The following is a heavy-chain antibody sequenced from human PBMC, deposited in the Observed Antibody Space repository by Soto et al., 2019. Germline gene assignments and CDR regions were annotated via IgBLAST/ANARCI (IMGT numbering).Heavy chain of an antibody. CDR3: AKEGGQTPTREYSGYLDY. CDR2: ISGSGGST. CDR1: GFTFSSYA. Sequence: PGGSLRLSCAASGFTFSSYAMSWVRQAPGKGLEWVSAISGSGGSTYYADSVKGRFTISRDNSKDTLYLQRNSLRAEDTAVYYCAKEGGQTPTREYSGYLDYWGQGTLVTVSS. J-gene: IGHJ4*02. V-gene: IGHV3-23*01. D-gene: IGHD5-12*01.